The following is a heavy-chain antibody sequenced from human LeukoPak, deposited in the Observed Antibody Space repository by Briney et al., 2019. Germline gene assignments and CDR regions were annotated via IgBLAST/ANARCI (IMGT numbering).Heavy chain of an antibody. Sequence: SETLSLTCTVSGGSISSSGYYWGWIRQPPGKGLEWIGSMYYSGSTYYNPSLKSRVTISVDTSKNQFSLKLSSVTAADTALYYCARGVTNYNWFDPWGQGTLVTVSS. CDR3: ARGVTNYNWFDP. V-gene: IGHV4-39*07. J-gene: IGHJ5*02. D-gene: IGHD1-7*01. CDR1: GGSISSSGYY. CDR2: MYYSGST.